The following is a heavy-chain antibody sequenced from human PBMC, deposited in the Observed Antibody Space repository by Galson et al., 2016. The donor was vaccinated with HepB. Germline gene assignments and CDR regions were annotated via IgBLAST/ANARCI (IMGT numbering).Heavy chain of an antibody. CDR3: ARVRGSAVAGYWYFDL. D-gene: IGHD6-19*01. Sequence: ETLSLTCAVYGGSFSGYYWSWIRQPPGKGLEWIGEFSHSGSANYNPSLKSRVIISADTSKNQFSLKLSSVTAADTAVYYCARVRGSAVAGYWYFDLWGRGTLVTVSS. CDR2: FSHSGSA. V-gene: IGHV4-34*01. J-gene: IGHJ2*01. CDR1: GGSFSGYY.